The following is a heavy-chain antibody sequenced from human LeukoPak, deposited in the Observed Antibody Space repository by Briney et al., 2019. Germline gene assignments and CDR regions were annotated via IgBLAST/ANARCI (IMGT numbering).Heavy chain of an antibody. CDR3: AKDLHYWVAMDV. Sequence: GGSLRLSCAASGFTFSNYEMNWIRQAPGRGLEWISYISSGGRGIYYAESVKGRFAISRDNAKNTLYLHMNSVRAEDTALYYCAKDLHYWVAMDVWGQGTTVTVS. CDR2: ISSGGRGI. D-gene: IGHD2-15*01. V-gene: IGHV3-48*03. J-gene: IGHJ6*02. CDR1: GFTFSNYE.